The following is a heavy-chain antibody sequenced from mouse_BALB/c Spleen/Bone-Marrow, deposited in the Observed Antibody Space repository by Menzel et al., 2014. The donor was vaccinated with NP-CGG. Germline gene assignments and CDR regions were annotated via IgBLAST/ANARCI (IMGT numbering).Heavy chain of an antibody. CDR3: AREKYGNYYAMDY. V-gene: IGHV2-6-7*01. D-gene: IGHD2-10*02. Sequence: VQLAESGPGLVAPSQSLSITCTVSGFSLTGFGINWIRQPPGKGLEWLGMIWGDGTTDYNSALKSRLSINKDNSKSQVFLKMNSLQAGDTARYYCAREKYGNYYAMDYWGQGTSVTVSS. CDR2: IWGDGTT. J-gene: IGHJ4*01. CDR1: GFSLTGFG.